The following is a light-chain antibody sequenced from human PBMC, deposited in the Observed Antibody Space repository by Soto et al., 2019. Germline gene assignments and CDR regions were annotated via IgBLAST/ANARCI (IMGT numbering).Light chain of an antibody. V-gene: IGLV2-11*01. CDR2: DVT. J-gene: IGLJ3*02. CDR1: SGDVGAYDR. Sequence: QSALTQPRSVSGSPGQSVTISCTGTSGDVGAYDRVSWYQHHPTKAPKLIIYDVTNRPSWVPYRFSGSKSGSTASLTISGLQAEDEADYYCCSHAGGSSWVFGGGTKVTVL. CDR3: CSHAGGSSWV.